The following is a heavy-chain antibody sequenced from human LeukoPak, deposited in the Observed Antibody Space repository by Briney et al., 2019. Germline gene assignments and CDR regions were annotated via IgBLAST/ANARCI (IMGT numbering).Heavy chain of an antibody. Sequence: ASVKVSCKASGGTFSSYAISWVRQAPGQGLEWMGRINPNSGGTNYAQKFQGRVTMTRDTSISTAYMELSRLRSDDTAVYYCARVEGGSGSYPWGQGTLVTVSS. CDR3: ARVEGGSGSYP. D-gene: IGHD1-26*01. CDR1: GGTFSSYA. V-gene: IGHV1-2*06. J-gene: IGHJ5*02. CDR2: INPNSGGT.